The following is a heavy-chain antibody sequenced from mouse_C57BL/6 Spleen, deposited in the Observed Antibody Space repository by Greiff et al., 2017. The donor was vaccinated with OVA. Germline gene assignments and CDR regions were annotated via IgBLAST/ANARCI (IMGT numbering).Heavy chain of an antibody. J-gene: IGHJ1*03. V-gene: IGHV2-2*01. D-gene: IGHD1-1*01. CDR3: ARGEIYYYGSSRYWYFDV. Sequence: VQGVESGPGLVQPSQSLSITCTVSGFSLTSYGVHWVRQSPGKGLEWLGVIWSGGSTDYNAAFISRLSISKDNSKSQVFFKMNSLQADDTAIYYCARGEIYYYGSSRYWYFDVWGTGTTVTVSS. CDR2: IWSGGST. CDR1: GFSLTSYG.